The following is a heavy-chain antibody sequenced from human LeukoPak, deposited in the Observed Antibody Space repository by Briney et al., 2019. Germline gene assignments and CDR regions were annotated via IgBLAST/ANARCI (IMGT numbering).Heavy chain of an antibody. CDR2: ISSTGGTA. CDR3: AKNGDRGAYCSGGSCYPYYYYNMDV. J-gene: IGHJ6*03. D-gene: IGHD2-15*01. Sequence: PGGSLRLSCAASGFSFSFYWMHWVRQAPGKGLEWVSAISSTGGTAYYADSVKGRFTISRDNSKNTLYLQMNSLRAEDTAIYYCAKNGDRGAYCSGGSCYPYYYYNMDVWGKGTTVTISS. V-gene: IGHV3-23*01. CDR1: GFSFSFYW.